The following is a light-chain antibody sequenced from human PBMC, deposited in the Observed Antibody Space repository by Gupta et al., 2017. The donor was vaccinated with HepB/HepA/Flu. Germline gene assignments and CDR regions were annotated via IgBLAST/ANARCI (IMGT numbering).Light chain of an antibody. Sequence: PGQSIPISCTGTSRDVGRYNLVSWYPQHPGKAHQLMLYEVSKRPSGVSNRFSGSKSGNTASLPSAGFEAEDETDYNCCTDAGGFGGGTKLTVL. CDR1: SRDVGRYNL. CDR2: EVS. CDR3: CTDAGG. J-gene: IGLJ2*01. V-gene: IGLV2-23*02.